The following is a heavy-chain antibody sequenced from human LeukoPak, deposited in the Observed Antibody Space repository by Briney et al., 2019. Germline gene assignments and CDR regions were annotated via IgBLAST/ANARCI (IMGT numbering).Heavy chain of an antibody. Sequence: ASVKVSCKASGGTFSSYAISWVRQAPGQGLEWMGGIIPIFGTANYAQKLQGRVTITADEFTSTAYMELSSLRSEDTAVYYCARDGYNYVSAFDIWGQGTMVTVSS. J-gene: IGHJ3*02. CDR1: GGTFSSYA. CDR3: ARDGYNYVSAFDI. V-gene: IGHV1-69*13. CDR2: IIPIFGTA. D-gene: IGHD5-24*01.